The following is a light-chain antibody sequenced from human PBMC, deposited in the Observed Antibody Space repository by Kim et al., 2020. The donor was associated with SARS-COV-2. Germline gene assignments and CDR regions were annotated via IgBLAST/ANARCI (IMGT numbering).Light chain of an antibody. V-gene: IGKV3-20*01. CDR1: QSASYSY. J-gene: IGKJ2*01. Sequence: ECASLSCRTSQSASYSYLAWYQQKPGQAPRLLVYGASSRATGIPDRFSGRGSGTDFTLTISRLEPEDFAVYYCQQYGTSPRYTFGPGTKLEI. CDR2: GAS. CDR3: QQYGTSPRYT.